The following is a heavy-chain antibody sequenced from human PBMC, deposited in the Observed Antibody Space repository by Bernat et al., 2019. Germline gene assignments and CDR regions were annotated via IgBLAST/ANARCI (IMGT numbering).Heavy chain of an antibody. V-gene: IGHV1-8*01. Sequence: QVQLVQSGAEVKKPGASVKVSCKASGYTFTSYDINWVRQATGQGLEWMGWMNPNSGNTGYAQKFQGRVTMTRNTSISTAYMELSSLRTEDTAVYYCARGRRFLEWLADYYYMDVWGKGTTVTVS. CDR1: GYTFTSYD. CDR3: ARGRRFLEWLADYYYMDV. J-gene: IGHJ6*03. CDR2: MNPNSGNT. D-gene: IGHD3-3*01.